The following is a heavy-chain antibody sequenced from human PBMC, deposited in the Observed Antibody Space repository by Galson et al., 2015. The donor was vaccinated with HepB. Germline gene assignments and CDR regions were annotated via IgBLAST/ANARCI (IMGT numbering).Heavy chain of an antibody. CDR2: INPSGGST. CDR3: ARAAQMPRTEGNWFDP. D-gene: IGHD2-2*01. Sequence: SVKVSCKASGYTFTSYYMHWVRQAPGQGLEWMGIINPSGGSTSYAQKFQGRVTMTRDTSTSTVYMELSSLRSEDTAVYYCARAAQMPRTEGNWFDPWGQGTLVTVSS. J-gene: IGHJ5*02. V-gene: IGHV1-46*01. CDR1: GYTFTSYY.